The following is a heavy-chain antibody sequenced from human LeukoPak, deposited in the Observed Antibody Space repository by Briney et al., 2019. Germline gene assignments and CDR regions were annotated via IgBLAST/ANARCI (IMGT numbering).Heavy chain of an antibody. CDR1: GGSLSGFY. V-gene: IGHV4-59*08. Sequence: PSETLSLTCTVSGGSLSGFYWSWIRQPPGKGLEWIGYICYTGGTNYNPSLESRVTISVDTSKNQFSLKLSSVTAADTAVYYCARLLRYFDWLSSLNPFDYWGQGTLVTVSS. J-gene: IGHJ4*02. CDR2: ICYTGGT. D-gene: IGHD3-9*01. CDR3: ARLLRYFDWLSSLNPFDY.